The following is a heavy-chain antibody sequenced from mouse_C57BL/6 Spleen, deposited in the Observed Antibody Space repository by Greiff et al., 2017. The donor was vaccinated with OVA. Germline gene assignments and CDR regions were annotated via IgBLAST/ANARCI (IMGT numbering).Heavy chain of an antibody. CDR3: ARDLTGTSDFYGMDY. CDR1: GFTFSSYA. D-gene: IGHD4-1*01. Sequence: DVQLVESGGGLVKPGGSLKLSCAASGFTFSSYAMSWVRQTPEKRLEWVATISDGGSYTYYPDNVKGRFTISRDNAKNNLYLQMSHLKSEDTAMYYCARDLTGTSDFYGMDYWGQGTSVTVSS. CDR2: ISDGGSYT. J-gene: IGHJ4*01. V-gene: IGHV5-4*01.